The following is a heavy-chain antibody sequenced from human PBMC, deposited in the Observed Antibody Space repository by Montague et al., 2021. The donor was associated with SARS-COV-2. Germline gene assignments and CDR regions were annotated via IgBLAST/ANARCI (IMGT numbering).Heavy chain of an antibody. Sequence: SLRLSCAASGFTFSSYSMNWVRQAPGKGLEWVSSINTGGSYMYYADSVKGRFTISRDNAKKSLYLQMNSLKAEDTAVYFCTRDGEMAKIRYYFDYWGQGTLVTVSS. D-gene: IGHD5-24*01. CDR1: GFTFSSYS. V-gene: IGHV3-21*01. CDR3: TRDGEMAKIRYYFDY. CDR2: INTGGSYM. J-gene: IGHJ4*02.